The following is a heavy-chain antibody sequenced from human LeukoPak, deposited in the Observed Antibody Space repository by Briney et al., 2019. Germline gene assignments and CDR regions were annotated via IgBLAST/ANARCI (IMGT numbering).Heavy chain of an antibody. V-gene: IGHV1-18*03. J-gene: IGHJ4*02. Sequence: GASVKVSCKAFGYTFSDYTMNWVRQAPGQGLEWMGWISTYNGNTNYAQKFQGRVSMTTDTSTSTAYMELRSLRSDDMAVYYCARDRGGPADYWGQGTLVTVSS. CDR2: ISTYNGNT. D-gene: IGHD3-10*01. CDR1: GYTFSDYT. CDR3: ARDRGGPADY.